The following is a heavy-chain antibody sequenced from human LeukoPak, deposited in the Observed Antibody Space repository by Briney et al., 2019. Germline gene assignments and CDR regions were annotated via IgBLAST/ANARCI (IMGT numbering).Heavy chain of an antibody. D-gene: IGHD3-10*01. Sequence: PGGSLRLSCAASGFTFSSYAMSWVRQAPGKGLEWVSAINGGGDSTYYADSVRGRFTISRDNSKNTLSLHMSSLRAEDTAVYYCSREAYYYGSMNYYYYYYMDVWGKGTTVTVSS. CDR1: GFTFSSYA. V-gene: IGHV3-23*01. CDR3: SREAYYYGSMNYYYYYYMDV. CDR2: INGGGDST. J-gene: IGHJ6*03.